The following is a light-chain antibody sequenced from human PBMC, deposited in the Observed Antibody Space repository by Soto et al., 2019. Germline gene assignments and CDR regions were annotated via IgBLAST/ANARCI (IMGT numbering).Light chain of an antibody. CDR1: QSVSSN. CDR3: QQYNNWPYT. Sequence: EIVMTQSPATLAVSPGERAALSCRASQSVSSNFAWYQQKPGQAPRLLIYGASSMATGTPARFSGSGSGTEFTLTISSLQSEDXAVYYCQQYNNWPYTF. CDR2: GAS. J-gene: IGKJ2*01. V-gene: IGKV3-15*01.